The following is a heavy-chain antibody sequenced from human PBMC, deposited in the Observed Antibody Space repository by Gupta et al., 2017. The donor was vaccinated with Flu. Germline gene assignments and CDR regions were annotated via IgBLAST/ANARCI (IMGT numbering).Heavy chain of an antibody. CDR3: ARDGAGDCSGGSCYSWFDP. J-gene: IGHJ5*02. V-gene: IGHV3-74*01. Sequence: EVQLVESGGGLVQPGGSLRLSCAASGFPFSSYWMHWVRKAPGKGLVWVSRIKSDESSASYADSVKGRFTISRDNAKNTLYLQMNSLRAEDTAVYYCARDGAGDCSGGSCYSWFDPWGQGPLVTVSS. CDR2: IKSDESSA. D-gene: IGHD2-15*01. CDR1: GFPFSSYW.